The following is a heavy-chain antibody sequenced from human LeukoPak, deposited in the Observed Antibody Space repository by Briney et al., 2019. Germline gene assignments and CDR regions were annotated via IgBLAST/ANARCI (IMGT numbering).Heavy chain of an antibody. Sequence: GGSLTLSCAGSGITISGNYMCWVRQAPGKGLEWVSIVYTDDTTDYADSVKGRFTISRDNSKNTLYLQMNSLRADDTAVYYCARERARALAYGMDVWGQGTTVTVSS. CDR2: VYTDDTT. CDR1: GITISGNY. J-gene: IGHJ6*02. CDR3: ARERARALAYGMDV. V-gene: IGHV3-66*01.